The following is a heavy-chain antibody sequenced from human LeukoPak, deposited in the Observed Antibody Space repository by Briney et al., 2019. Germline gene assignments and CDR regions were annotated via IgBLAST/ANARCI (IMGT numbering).Heavy chain of an antibody. V-gene: IGHV3-21*01. Sequence: GGSLRLSCAASGFIFNTYRMTWVRQAPGKGLEWVSSISSSGSYIYYADSVKGRFTISRDNAKNSLYLQMNSLRAEDTAVYYCARAGFSSINTPDYWGQGTLVTVSS. CDR1: GFIFNTYR. J-gene: IGHJ4*02. CDR2: ISSSGSYI. D-gene: IGHD6-13*01. CDR3: ARAGFSSINTPDY.